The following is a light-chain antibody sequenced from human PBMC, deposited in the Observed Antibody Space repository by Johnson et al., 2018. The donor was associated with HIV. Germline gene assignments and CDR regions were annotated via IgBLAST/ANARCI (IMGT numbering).Light chain of an antibody. V-gene: IGLV1-51*02. CDR2: ENK. CDR1: SSNIGKNY. J-gene: IGLJ1*01. Sequence: QSVLTQPPSVSAAPGQMVSISCSGSSSNIGKNYVSWYQQFPGTAPKLLIHENKKRPSGIPDRFSGSKSGTSATLDITGLKHGDEADYYCGTWDSSLRTGFFGTGTKVTVL. CDR3: GTWDSSLRTGF.